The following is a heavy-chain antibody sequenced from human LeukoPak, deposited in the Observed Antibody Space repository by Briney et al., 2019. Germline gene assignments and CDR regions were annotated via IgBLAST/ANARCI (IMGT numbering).Heavy chain of an antibody. CDR1: GFTFSSYW. CDR3: ASTGSERTPGYSSGWQIYYYYYGMDV. J-gene: IGHJ6*02. Sequence: PGGSLRLSCAASGFTFSSYWMSWVRQAPGKGLEWVANIKQDGSEKYYVDSVKGRFTVSRDNAKNSLYLQMNSLRAEDTAVYYCASTGSERTPGYSSGWQIYYYYYGMDVWGQGTTVTVSS. CDR2: IKQDGSEK. D-gene: IGHD6-19*01. V-gene: IGHV3-7*01.